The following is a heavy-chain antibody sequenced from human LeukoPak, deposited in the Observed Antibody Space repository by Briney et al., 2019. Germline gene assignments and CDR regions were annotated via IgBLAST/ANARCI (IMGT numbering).Heavy chain of an antibody. V-gene: IGHV3-64*02. CDR2: ISYNGGST. Sequence: GGSLSLSCAASGFIFTNYAMHWVRQAPGKGLEYVSAISYNGGSTYYADSVKGRFTISRDNSKNTLYLQMGSLTAEDMGVYYCARRFAAQLAFVDVWGKGTTVTVSS. J-gene: IGHJ6*04. CDR3: ARRFAAQLAFVDV. D-gene: IGHD3-3*02. CDR1: GFIFTNYA.